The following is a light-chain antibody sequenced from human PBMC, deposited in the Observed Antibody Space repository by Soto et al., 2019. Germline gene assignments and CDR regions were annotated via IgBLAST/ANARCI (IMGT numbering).Light chain of an antibody. CDR1: QSVSSN. Sequence: EIVMTQSPATLSVSPGERATLSCRASQSVSSNLAWHQQKPGQAPRILMYDASTRATGIPARFSGSGSGTDFTLTISSLEPEDFAIYYCQHRSNWPLTFGGGTKV. CDR3: QHRSNWPLT. J-gene: IGKJ4*01. V-gene: IGKV3-11*01. CDR2: DAS.